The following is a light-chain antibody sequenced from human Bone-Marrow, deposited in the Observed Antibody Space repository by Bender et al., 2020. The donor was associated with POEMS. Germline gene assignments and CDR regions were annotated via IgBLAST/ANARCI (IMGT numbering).Light chain of an antibody. J-gene: IGLJ1*01. CDR3: QSANSSGFYV. Sequence: QSALTQPASVSRSPGQSITISCTGTSSDVGGYNLVSWYQQYPGTSPTLIIYDVTKRPSGISFRFSGSKFGNTASLTISGLQAEDEADYYCQSANSSGFYVFGIGTKVTVL. V-gene: IGLV2-23*02. CDR1: SSDVGGYNL. CDR2: DVT.